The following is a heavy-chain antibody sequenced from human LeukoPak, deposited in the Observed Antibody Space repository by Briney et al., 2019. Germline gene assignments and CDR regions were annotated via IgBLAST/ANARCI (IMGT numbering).Heavy chain of an antibody. J-gene: IGHJ4*02. D-gene: IGHD6-13*01. V-gene: IGHV3-7*02. Sequence: PGGSLRLSCAASGFTFSSYWMTWVRQTPGKGLEWVANIKQDGSEKYYVDSVKGRFTISRDNAKNSLYLQMNSLRAEDTAVYYRARRGSSWYAAVYWGQGTLVTVSS. CDR3: ARRGSSWYAAVY. CDR1: GFTFSSYW. CDR2: IKQDGSEK.